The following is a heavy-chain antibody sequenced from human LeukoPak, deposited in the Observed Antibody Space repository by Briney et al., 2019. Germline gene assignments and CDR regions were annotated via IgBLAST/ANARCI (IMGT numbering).Heavy chain of an antibody. CDR2: IYYSGSA. D-gene: IGHD7-27*01. Sequence: PSETLSLTCTVSGGSISGYFWSWIRQPPGKGLEYIGYIYYSGSASCNPSLKSRLTISVDTSKNQFSLKLTSVTAADTAVYYCARDKTGDYWGQGTLVTVSS. V-gene: IGHV4-59*01. CDR3: ARDKTGDY. CDR1: GGSISGYF. J-gene: IGHJ4*02.